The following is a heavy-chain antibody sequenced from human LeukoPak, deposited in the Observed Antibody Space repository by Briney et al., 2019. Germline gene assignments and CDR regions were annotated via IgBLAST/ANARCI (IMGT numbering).Heavy chain of an antibody. V-gene: IGHV3-9*01. D-gene: IGHD6-13*01. J-gene: IGHJ4*02. CDR2: ISWNSGSI. CDR3: AKDFSSSWYYFDY. CDR1: GFTFDDYP. Sequence: GGSLRLSCAASGFTFDDYPMHWVRQAPGKGLEWVSGISWNSGSIGYADSVKGRFTISRDNAKNSLYLQMNSLRAEDTALYYCAKDFSSSWYYFDYWGQGTLVTVSS.